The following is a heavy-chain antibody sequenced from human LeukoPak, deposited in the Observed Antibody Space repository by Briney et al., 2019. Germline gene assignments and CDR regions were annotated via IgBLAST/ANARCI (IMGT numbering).Heavy chain of an antibody. Sequence: GASVKVSCKASGYTFTSYAINWARQATGQGLEWMGWMNPNSGNTGYAQKFQGRVTMTRNTSISTAYMELSSLRSEDTAVYYCARRGAEWLLLVEYNCFDPWGQGTLVTVSS. CDR2: MNPNSGNT. CDR3: ARRGAEWLLLVEYNCFDP. V-gene: IGHV1-8*01. J-gene: IGHJ5*02. D-gene: IGHD3-3*01. CDR1: GYTFTSYA.